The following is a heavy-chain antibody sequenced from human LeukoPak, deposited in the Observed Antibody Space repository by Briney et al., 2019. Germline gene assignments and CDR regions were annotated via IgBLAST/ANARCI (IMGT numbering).Heavy chain of an antibody. J-gene: IGHJ4*02. Sequence: GGSLRLSCAASGFTFSSYGMHWVRQAPGKGLEWVAVILYDGSNKYYADSVKGRFTISRDNSKNTLYLQMNSLRAEDTAVYYCAKEGDDPYFDYWGQGTLVTVSS. D-gene: IGHD3-16*01. CDR3: AKEGDDPYFDY. V-gene: IGHV3-30*18. CDR2: ILYDGSNK. CDR1: GFTFSSYG.